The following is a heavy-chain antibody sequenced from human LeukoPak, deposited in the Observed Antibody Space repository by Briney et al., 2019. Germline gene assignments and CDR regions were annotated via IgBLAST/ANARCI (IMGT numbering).Heavy chain of an antibody. D-gene: IGHD4-17*01. V-gene: IGHV3-21*01. CDR3: ARELSDGDYFDY. CDR2: ISSSSSFI. CDR1: GITFSSYG. Sequence: GGSLRLSCAASGITFSSYGMSWVRQAPGKGLEWVSSISSSSSFIYYADSVKGRFTISRDNARDSLYLQMNSLRPEDTAVYYCARELSDGDYFDYWGQGTLVTVSS. J-gene: IGHJ4*02.